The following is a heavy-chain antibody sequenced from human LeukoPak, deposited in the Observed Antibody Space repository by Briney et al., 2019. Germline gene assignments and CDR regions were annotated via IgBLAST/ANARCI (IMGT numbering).Heavy chain of an antibody. D-gene: IGHD4-17*01. Sequence: SETLSLTCTVSGGSISSYYWSWIRQPPGKGLEWIGYIYYSGSTNYNPSLKSRVTISVDTSKNQFSLKLSSVTAADTAVYYCARGGRDGDFYRFDPWGQGTLVTVSS. CDR1: GGSISSYY. CDR2: IYYSGST. V-gene: IGHV4-59*01. CDR3: ARGGRDGDFYRFDP. J-gene: IGHJ5*02.